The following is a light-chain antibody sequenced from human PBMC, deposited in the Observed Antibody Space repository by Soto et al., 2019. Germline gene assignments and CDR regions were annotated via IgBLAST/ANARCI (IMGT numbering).Light chain of an antibody. J-gene: IGKJ2*01. V-gene: IGKV3-11*01. Sequence: EIVLTQSPANLSLSPGERATLSCRASQSVSSSLAWYQQKPGQTPRLLIYDASNRATGIPARFSGSGSGTDFTLTISSLEPEDFAVYYCQQRSSWPRVTFGQGTKLEI. CDR1: QSVSSS. CDR2: DAS. CDR3: QQRSSWPRVT.